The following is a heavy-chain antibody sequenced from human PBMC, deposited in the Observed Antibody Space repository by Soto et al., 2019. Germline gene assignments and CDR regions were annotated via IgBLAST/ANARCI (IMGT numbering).Heavy chain of an antibody. V-gene: IGHV3-21*01. D-gene: IGHD6-13*01. Sequence: GGSLRLSCAASGFTFSSYSMNWVRQAPGKGLEWVSSISSSSSYIYYADSVKGRFTISRDNAKNSLYLQMNSLRAEDTAVYYCARDQAAAEDYYYMDVWGKGTTVTVSS. CDR1: GFTFSSYS. J-gene: IGHJ6*03. CDR2: ISSSSSYI. CDR3: ARDQAAAEDYYYMDV.